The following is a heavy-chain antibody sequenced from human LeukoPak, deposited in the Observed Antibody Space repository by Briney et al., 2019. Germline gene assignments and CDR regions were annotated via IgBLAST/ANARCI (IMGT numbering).Heavy chain of an antibody. CDR2: ISGSSVYR. J-gene: IGHJ5*02. Sequence: GGSLRLSCAATGFTFTNYSIHWVRQAPGKGLEWVSCISGSSVYRYYADSVKGRFTISRDNAKNSLSLQMNSLRAEDTAVYYCARDTGGGFDPWGQGTLVTVSS. D-gene: IGHD1-1*01. CDR3: ARDTGGGFDP. CDR1: GFTFTNYS. V-gene: IGHV3-21*01.